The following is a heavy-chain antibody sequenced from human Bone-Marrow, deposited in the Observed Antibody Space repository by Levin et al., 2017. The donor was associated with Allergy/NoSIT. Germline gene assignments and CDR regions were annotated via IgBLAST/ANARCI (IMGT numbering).Heavy chain of an antibody. CDR1: GYSFTSYW. CDR2: IYPGDSDT. Sequence: PWASVKVSCKGSGYSFTSYWIGWVRQMPGKGLEWMGIIYPGDSDTRYSPSFQGQVTISADKSISTAYLQWSSLKASDTAMYYCARQGESSGIAAAGDAFDIWGQGTMVTVSS. D-gene: IGHD6-13*01. V-gene: IGHV5-51*01. CDR3: ARQGESSGIAAAGDAFDI. J-gene: IGHJ3*02.